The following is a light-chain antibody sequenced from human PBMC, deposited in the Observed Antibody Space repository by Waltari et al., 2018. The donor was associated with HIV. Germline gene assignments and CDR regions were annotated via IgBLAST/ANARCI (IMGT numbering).Light chain of an antibody. CDR3: QHSGTSPR. J-gene: IGKJ3*01. CDR2: GAF. V-gene: IGKV3-20*01. CDR1: QTVSSSY. Sequence: EIVLTQSPGTLSLSPGERVTLSCRASQTVSSSYLAWYQQRPGQAPRPLISGAFSRATGIPDRFSGSGSGTDFTLTISRLEPEDFAVYYCQHSGTSPRFGPGTKVDIK.